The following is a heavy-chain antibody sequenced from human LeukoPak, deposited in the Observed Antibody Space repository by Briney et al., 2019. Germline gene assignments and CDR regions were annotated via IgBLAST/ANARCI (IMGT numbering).Heavy chain of an antibody. CDR3: ARDYTGTLDY. J-gene: IGHJ4*02. Sequence: PGGSLRLSCAASGFTFSDYSMIWVRQAPGKGLEWVSSFTSSSNYIYYAEPVKGRFAISRDNAKNSLYLQMNSLRAEDTAVYYCARDYTGTLDYWGQGTLVTV. CDR2: FTSSSNYI. CDR1: GFTFSDYS. V-gene: IGHV3-21*01. D-gene: IGHD1-1*01.